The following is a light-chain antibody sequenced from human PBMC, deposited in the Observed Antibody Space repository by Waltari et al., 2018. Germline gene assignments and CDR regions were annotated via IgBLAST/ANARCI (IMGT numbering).Light chain of an antibody. CDR3: QQYNTFKYT. V-gene: IGKV1-5*03. CDR1: QRISYW. Sequence: DIQMTQSPSTLSASVVDSVTITSRASQRISYWLAWYQQKPGKVPKLLIYKASTLESVVPSRFSGSGFGTEFTLTISSLEPDDFATYYCQQYNTFKYTFGQGTKLEI. J-gene: IGKJ2*01. CDR2: KAS.